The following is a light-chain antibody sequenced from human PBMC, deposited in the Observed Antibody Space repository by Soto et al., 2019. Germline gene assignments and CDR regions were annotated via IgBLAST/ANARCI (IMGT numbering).Light chain of an antibody. J-gene: IGKJ4*01. CDR2: AAS. V-gene: IGKV1-12*01. CDR3: QQHNNWPPVT. CDR1: QGISSW. Sequence: DIQMTQSPSSLSASVGDRVTITCRASQGISSWLAWYQQKPGKAPTLLIYAASSLQSGVPSRFSGSGSGTEFTLTISSLQSEDFAVYYCQQHNNWPPVTFGRGTKVDIK.